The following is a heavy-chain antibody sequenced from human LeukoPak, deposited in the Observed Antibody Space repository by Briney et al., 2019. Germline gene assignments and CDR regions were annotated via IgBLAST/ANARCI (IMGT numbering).Heavy chain of an antibody. CDR2: MHGGNGNT. CDR3: AREGSYCVGGDCYSFDF. D-gene: IGHD2-21*02. CDR1: GYKFISHY. Sequence: ASVRVSCKASGYKFISHYLQWVRQAPGLGPEWMGWMHGGNGNTRYAEKFEGRVTMTRDTSTSTAYTDLSRLTSDDTAVYYCAREGSYCVGGDCYSFDFWGQGALVTVSS. V-gene: IGHV1-2*02. J-gene: IGHJ4*02.